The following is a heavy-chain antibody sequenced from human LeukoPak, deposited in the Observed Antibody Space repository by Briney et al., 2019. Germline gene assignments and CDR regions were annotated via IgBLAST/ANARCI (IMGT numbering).Heavy chain of an antibody. CDR3: ARGWYYFDY. J-gene: IGHJ4*02. Sequence: SQTLSLTCAISWDSVSSNSVACNWIRQSPSRGLELLGRPYYRSKWYNDYAVSVKSRITTNQDTSKNQFSLQLSAVTPEDAAVYFCARGWYYFDYWGQGTLVTVSS. CDR2: PYYRSKWYN. D-gene: IGHD6-19*01. CDR1: WDSVSSNSVA. V-gene: IGHV6-1*01.